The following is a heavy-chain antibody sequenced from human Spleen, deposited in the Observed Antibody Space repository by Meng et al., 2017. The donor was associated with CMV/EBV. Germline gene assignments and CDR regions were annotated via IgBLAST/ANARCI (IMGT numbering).Heavy chain of an antibody. J-gene: IGHJ4*02. Sequence: SETLSLTCVISGDSVSSNSAVWSWIRQSPSRGLEWLGRTYYRSKWYNDYAVSVKSRITINPDTSKNQFSLLLNSVTPEDTAVYYCAREGGYGLFDYWGQGTLVTVSS. V-gene: IGHV6-1*01. CDR2: TYYRSKWYN. D-gene: IGHD4-17*01. CDR1: GDSVSSNSAV. CDR3: AREGGYGLFDY.